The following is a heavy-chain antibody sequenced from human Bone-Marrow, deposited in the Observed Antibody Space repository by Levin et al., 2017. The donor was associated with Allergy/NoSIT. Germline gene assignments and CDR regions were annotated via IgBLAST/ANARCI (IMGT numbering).Heavy chain of an antibody. J-gene: IGHJ6*02. Sequence: SETLSLTCAVSGDSFSGYYWTWIRQPPGKGLEWIGEINHSGSTKYNPSLKSRVTISIDTSKYQFSLRLTSVTAADTAVYYCARHAGWQQILGYYYYGMDFWGQGTTVTV. CDR3: ARHAGWQQILGYYYYGMDF. D-gene: IGHD6-19*01. V-gene: IGHV4-34*01. CDR2: INHSGST. CDR1: GDSFSGYY.